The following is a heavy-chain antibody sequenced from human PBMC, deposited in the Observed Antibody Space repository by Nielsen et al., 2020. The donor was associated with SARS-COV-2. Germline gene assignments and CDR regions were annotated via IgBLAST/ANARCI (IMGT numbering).Heavy chain of an antibody. Sequence: GESQKISCAASGLIFSSSWMNWVRQGPGKRLEWVANINPDGSMKRHVDSVMGRFTISRDNARDSLYLQMNNLRAEDTAIYYCLQGGASWGQGTLVTVSS. V-gene: IGHV3-7*05. D-gene: IGHD1-1*01. CDR3: LQGGAS. CDR2: INPDGSMK. J-gene: IGHJ5*02. CDR1: GLIFSSSW.